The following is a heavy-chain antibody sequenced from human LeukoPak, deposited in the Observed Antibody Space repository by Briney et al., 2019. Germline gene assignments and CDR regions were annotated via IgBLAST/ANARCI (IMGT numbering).Heavy chain of an antibody. CDR1: GFTFSSYW. D-gene: IGHD3-16*01. CDR3: ARGGGLDV. J-gene: IGHJ6*02. CDR2: INHNGNVN. V-gene: IGHV3-7*03. Sequence: GGSLRLSCAASGFTFSSYWMNWARQAAGKGLEWVASINHNGNVNYYVDSVKGRFTISRDNAKNSLYLQMSNLRAEDTAVYFCARGGGLDVWGQGATVIVSS.